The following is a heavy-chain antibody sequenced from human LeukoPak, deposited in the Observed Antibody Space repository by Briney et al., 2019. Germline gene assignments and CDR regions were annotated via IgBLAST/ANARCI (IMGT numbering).Heavy chain of an antibody. CDR2: IGSSSSYI. CDR1: GFTFSSYS. Sequence: GGSLRLSCAASGFTFSSYSMNWVRQAPGKGLEWVSSIGSSSSYIYYADSVKGRFTISRDNAKNSLYLQMNSLRAEDTAVYYCARDQGGYDFDYWGQGTLVTVSS. D-gene: IGHD5-12*01. J-gene: IGHJ4*02. CDR3: ARDQGGYDFDY. V-gene: IGHV3-21*01.